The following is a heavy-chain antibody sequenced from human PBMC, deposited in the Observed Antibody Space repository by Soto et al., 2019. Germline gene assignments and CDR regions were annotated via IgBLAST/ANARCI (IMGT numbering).Heavy chain of an antibody. V-gene: IGHV1-18*01. CDR1: GYTFTSYG. J-gene: IGHJ4*02. CDR3: ARDAAAGLNDY. Sequence: QVQLVQSGAEVKKPGASVKVSCKASGYTFTSYGISWVRQAPGQGLEWMGWISSYNGNTKYVQKCQGRVTLTTDTSTSTAYMELRSLRSDDNAVYYCARDAAAGLNDYWGQGTLVNVSS. CDR2: ISSYNGNT. D-gene: IGHD6-13*01.